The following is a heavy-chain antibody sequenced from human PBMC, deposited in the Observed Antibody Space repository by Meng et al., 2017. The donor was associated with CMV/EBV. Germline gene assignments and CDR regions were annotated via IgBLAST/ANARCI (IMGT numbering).Heavy chain of an antibody. Sequence: LSCAASGFTFSSYWMHWVRQAPGKRLVWVSRINSDGSSTSYADSVKGRFTISRDNAKNTLYLQMNSLRAEDTAVYYCARGDYPYYFDYWGQGTLVTVSS. J-gene: IGHJ4*02. CDR3: ARGDYPYYFDY. V-gene: IGHV3-74*01. CDR1: GFTFSSYW. D-gene: IGHD3-16*01. CDR2: INSDGSST.